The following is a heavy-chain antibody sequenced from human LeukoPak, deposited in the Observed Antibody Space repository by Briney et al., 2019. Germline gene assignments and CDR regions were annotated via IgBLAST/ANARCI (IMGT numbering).Heavy chain of an antibody. J-gene: IGHJ4*02. CDR3: ARGGRNSYYSDY. CDR2: ISSSGSTV. CDR1: GFTFSDYY. Sequence: GGSLRLSCAASGFTFSDYYMTWIRQAPGKGLEWVSYISSSGSTVYYADSVKGRFTISRDNSKNTLYLQMNSLRAEDTAVYYCARGGRNSYYSDYWGQGTLVTDSS. V-gene: IGHV3-11*04. D-gene: IGHD3-22*01.